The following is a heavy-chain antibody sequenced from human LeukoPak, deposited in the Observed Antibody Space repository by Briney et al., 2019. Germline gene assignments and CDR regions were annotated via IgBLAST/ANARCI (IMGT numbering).Heavy chain of an antibody. J-gene: IGHJ4*02. CDR3: ARGQVLRFLEWLLYPNDY. CDR2: INPSDGST. V-gene: IGHV1-46*01. CDR1: GYTFTSYN. Sequence: ASVTVSCKASGYTFTSYNMHWVRQAPGQGLEWMGIINPSDGSTRYVQKFQGRLTLTRDTPTHTVSMALGRLRYEDTAVYYCARGQVLRFLEWLLYPNDYWGQGTLVTVSS. D-gene: IGHD3-3*01.